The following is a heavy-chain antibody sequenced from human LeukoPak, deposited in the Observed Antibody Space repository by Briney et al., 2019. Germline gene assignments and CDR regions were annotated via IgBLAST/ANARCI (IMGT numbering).Heavy chain of an antibody. Sequence: GESLKISCKGSGNSFTSYWIGWVRQMPGKGLECMGIIYPGDSDTRYSPSFQGQVTISADKSSSTAYLQWSSLKASDTAMYFCARSPPYNWNQGWFDPWGQGTLVTVSS. D-gene: IGHD1-20*01. CDR1: GNSFTSYW. V-gene: IGHV5-51*01. J-gene: IGHJ5*02. CDR2: IYPGDSDT. CDR3: ARSPPYNWNQGWFDP.